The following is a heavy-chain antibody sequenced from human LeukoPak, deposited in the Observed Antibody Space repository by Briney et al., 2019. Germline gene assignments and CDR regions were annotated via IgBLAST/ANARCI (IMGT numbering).Heavy chain of an antibody. CDR1: GITFIKYS. CDR3: AKNIGDYNSHYFDY. V-gene: IGHV3-23*01. D-gene: IGHD4-17*01. CDR2: ITGSGAFT. Sequence: GGTLRLSCAASGITFIKYSMTWVRQAPGKGLEWVSAITGSGAFTDYADSVKGRFTISRDNSKNTLYLQMNSLRAEDTAVYYCAKNIGDYNSHYFDYWGQGTLVTVSS. J-gene: IGHJ4*02.